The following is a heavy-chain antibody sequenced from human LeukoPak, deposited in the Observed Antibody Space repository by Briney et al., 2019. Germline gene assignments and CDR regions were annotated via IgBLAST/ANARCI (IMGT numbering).Heavy chain of an antibody. CDR1: GFTFSSYS. Sequence: PGGSLRLSCAASGFTFSSYSMNWVRQALGKGLEWVSYISSSSSTIYYADSVKGRFTISRDNAKNSLYLQMNSLRDEDTAVYYCARANGYSSSWYAPRVDYWGQGTLVTVSS. V-gene: IGHV3-48*02. J-gene: IGHJ4*02. CDR2: ISSSSSTI. D-gene: IGHD6-13*01. CDR3: ARANGYSSSWYAPRVDY.